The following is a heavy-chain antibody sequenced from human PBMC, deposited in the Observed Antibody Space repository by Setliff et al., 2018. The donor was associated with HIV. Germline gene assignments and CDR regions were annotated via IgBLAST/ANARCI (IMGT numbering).Heavy chain of an antibody. D-gene: IGHD1-1*01. CDR2: VYNSGST. J-gene: IGHJ6*03. CDR1: GGSISTYH. Sequence: KASETLSLTCTVSGGSISTYHWSWIRQPPGKGLEWIAYVYNSGSTNYNPSLKSRVTMFVDTSNNQFSLKLSSVTAADTAVYYCARHMEFYYYYMDVWGKGTTVTVSS. CDR3: ARHMEFYYYYMDV. V-gene: IGHV4-59*08.